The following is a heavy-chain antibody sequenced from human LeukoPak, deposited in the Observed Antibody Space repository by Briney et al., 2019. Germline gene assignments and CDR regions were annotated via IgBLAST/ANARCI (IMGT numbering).Heavy chain of an antibody. CDR1: GYTFTGYY. D-gene: IGHD3-22*01. V-gene: IGHV1-2*02. Sequence: ASVKVSCKASGYTFTGYYMHWVRQAPGQGLEWMGWINPNSGGTNYAQKFQGRVTMTRDTSISTAYMELSRLRSDDTAVYYCARPTDSSGYYYYFDYWGQGTLVTVSS. J-gene: IGHJ4*02. CDR2: INPNSGGT. CDR3: ARPTDSSGYYYYFDY.